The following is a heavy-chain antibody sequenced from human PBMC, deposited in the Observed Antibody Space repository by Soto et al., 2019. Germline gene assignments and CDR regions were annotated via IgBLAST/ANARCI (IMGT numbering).Heavy chain of an antibody. CDR1: GYTFSSHA. J-gene: IGHJ5*02. V-gene: IGHV1-3*01. D-gene: IGHD5-18*01. CDR2: INGGNGDT. Sequence: ASVKVSCKASGYTFSSHATHWVRQAPGQRLEWMGWINGGNGDTKYSQKFQDRVTITRDTSASTAYMELSSLRSEDTAVYYCARDSRSVATPAMGSVGFDPWGLGTLVTVSS. CDR3: ARDSRSVATPAMGSVGFDP.